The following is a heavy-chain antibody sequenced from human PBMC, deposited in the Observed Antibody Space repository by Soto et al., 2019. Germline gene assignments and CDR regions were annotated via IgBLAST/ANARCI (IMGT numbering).Heavy chain of an antibody. CDR1: GGSFSGYY. J-gene: IGHJ6*04. CDR2: INHSGST. V-gene: IGHV4-34*01. Sequence: PSETLSLTCAVYGGSFSGYYWSWIRQPPGKGLEWIGEINHSGSTNYNPSLKSRVTISVDTSKNQFSLKLSSVTAADTAVYYCARYSVYYDSSGYYSYYYGMDVWGKGTTVTVSS. CDR3: ARYSVYYDSSGYYSYYYGMDV. D-gene: IGHD3-22*01.